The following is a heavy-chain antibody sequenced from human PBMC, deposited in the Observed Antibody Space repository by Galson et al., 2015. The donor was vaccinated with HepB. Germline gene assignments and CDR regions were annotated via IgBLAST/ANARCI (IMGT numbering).Heavy chain of an antibody. CDR1: GYTFSDYY. CDR2: IIPIFGTA. CDR3: ARSRADGYDSSGYYAFDI. D-gene: IGHD3-22*01. Sequence: SVKVSCKASGYTFSDYYMHWVRQAPGQGLEWMGGIIPIFGTANYAQKFQGRVTITADESTSTAYMELSSLRSEDTAVYYCARSRADGYDSSGYYAFDIWGQGTMVTVSS. J-gene: IGHJ3*02. V-gene: IGHV1-69*13.